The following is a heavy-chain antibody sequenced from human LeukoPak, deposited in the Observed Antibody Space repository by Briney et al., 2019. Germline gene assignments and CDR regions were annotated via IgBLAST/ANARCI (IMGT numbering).Heavy chain of an antibody. CDR2: IGTAGDT. D-gene: IGHD6-19*01. CDR1: GFTFSSYG. V-gene: IGHV3-13*01. CDR3: ARYVVAGTGVYYFDY. Sequence: GGSLRLSCAASGFTFSSYGMHWVRQATGKGLEWVSAIGTAGDTYYPGSVKGRFTISRENAKNSLYLQMNSLRAEDTAVYYCARYVVAGTGVYYFDYWGQGTLVTVSS. J-gene: IGHJ4*02.